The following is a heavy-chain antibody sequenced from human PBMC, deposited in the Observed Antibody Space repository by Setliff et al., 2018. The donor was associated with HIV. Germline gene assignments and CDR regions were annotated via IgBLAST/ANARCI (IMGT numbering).Heavy chain of an antibody. Sequence: GASVKVSCKASGYSLSTYAISWVRQAPGQGLEWMGWIDSNNGNRYFAQKFRGRVTMTTDISTNTAYMEVRSLSFDDTAVYYCVRLTADRTNYYYYMDVWGKGTTVTVSS. D-gene: IGHD2-8*01. CDR2: IDSNNGNR. CDR1: GYSLSTYA. V-gene: IGHV1-18*01. CDR3: VRLTADRTNYYYYMDV. J-gene: IGHJ6*03.